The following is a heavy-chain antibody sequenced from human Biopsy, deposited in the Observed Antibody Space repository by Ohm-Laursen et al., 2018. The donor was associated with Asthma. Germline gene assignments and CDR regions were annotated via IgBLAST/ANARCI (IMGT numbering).Heavy chain of an antibody. V-gene: IGHV3-30*01. CDR2: ISKDASTQ. CDR1: GFSFSNFA. D-gene: IGHD1-1*01. CDR3: VRDGTDDAFDI. Sequence: SPRLSCTASGFSFSNFAMHWVRQAPGKGLEWVGVISKDASTQDYADSVKGRFTMARDNSKNTLDLQMNSLREEDTAVYYCVRDGTDDAFDIWGQGTVVSVSS. J-gene: IGHJ3*02.